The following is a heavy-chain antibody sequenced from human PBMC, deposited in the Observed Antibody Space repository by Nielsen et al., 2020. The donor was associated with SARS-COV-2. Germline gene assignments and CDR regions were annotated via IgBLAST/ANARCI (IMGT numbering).Heavy chain of an antibody. V-gene: IGHV3-9*01. D-gene: IGHD7-27*01. CDR3: AKDTNWGYGGLDFDY. Sequence: GGSLRLSCAASGFTFDDYAMHWVRQAPGKGLGWVSGISWNSGSIGYADSVKGRFTISRDNAKNSLYLQMNSLRAEDTALYYCAKDTNWGYGGLDFDYWGQGTLVTVSS. CDR1: GFTFDDYA. J-gene: IGHJ4*02. CDR2: ISWNSGSI.